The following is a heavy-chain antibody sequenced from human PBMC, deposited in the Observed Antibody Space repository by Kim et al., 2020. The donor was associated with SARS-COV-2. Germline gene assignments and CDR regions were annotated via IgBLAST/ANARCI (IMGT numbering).Heavy chain of an antibody. J-gene: IGHJ4*02. D-gene: IGHD3-10*01. CDR1: GFTFSSYA. CDR3: AKDSVLLWFGEGYYFDY. V-gene: IGHV3-23*01. Sequence: GGSLRLSCAASGFTFSSYAMSWVRQAPGKGLEWVSAISGSGGSTYYADSVKGRFTISRDNSKNTLYLQMNSLRAEDTAVYYCAKDSVLLWFGEGYYFDYWGQGTLVTVSS. CDR2: ISGSGGST.